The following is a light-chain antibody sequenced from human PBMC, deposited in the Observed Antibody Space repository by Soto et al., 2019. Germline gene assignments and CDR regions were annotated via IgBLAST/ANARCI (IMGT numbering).Light chain of an antibody. Sequence: QSALTQPASVSGSPGQSITISCTGNSSDVGGYNYVSWYQHHPGEAPKLMIYDVSNRPSGVSNRFSGSKSGNTASLTISGLQPEDEADYYCSSYTTSNTRQIVFGTGTKLTVL. V-gene: IGLV2-14*03. CDR2: DVS. CDR1: SSDVGGYNY. CDR3: SSYTTSNTRQIV. J-gene: IGLJ1*01.